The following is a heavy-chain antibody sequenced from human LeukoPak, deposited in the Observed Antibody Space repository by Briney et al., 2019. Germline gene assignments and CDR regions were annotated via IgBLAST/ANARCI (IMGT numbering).Heavy chain of an antibody. Sequence: PSQTLSLTCTVSGGSISSGDYYWSWIRQPPGKGLEWIGYIYYSGSTYYNPSLKSRVTISVDTSKNQFSLKLSSVTAADTAVYYCARAQEDIVVVPAAMYAFDIWGQGTMVTVSS. J-gene: IGHJ3*02. D-gene: IGHD2-2*01. CDR3: ARAQEDIVVVPAAMYAFDI. V-gene: IGHV4-30-4*01. CDR2: IYYSGST. CDR1: GGSISSGDYY.